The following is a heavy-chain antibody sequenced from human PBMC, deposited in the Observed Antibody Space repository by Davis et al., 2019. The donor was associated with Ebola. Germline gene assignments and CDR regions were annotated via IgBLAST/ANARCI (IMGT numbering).Heavy chain of an antibody. CDR3: AREAYSGNPEAAFDI. D-gene: IGHD1-26*01. J-gene: IGHJ3*02. Sequence: PSETLSLTCTVSGGSISSYYWSWIRQPAGKGLEWIGRINTSGTTNYNPSLKSRVTMSVDTSKNQFSLKLSSVTAADTAVYYCAREAYSGNPEAAFDIWGQGGMVTVSS. CDR1: GGSISSYY. V-gene: IGHV4-4*07. CDR2: INTSGTT.